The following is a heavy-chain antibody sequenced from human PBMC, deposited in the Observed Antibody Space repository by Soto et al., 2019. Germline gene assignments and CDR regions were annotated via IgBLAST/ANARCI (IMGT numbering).Heavy chain of an antibody. CDR3: ARDTGGFLEWLNTDYGMDV. CDR1: GGSISSGGYY. CDR2: IYYSGST. Sequence: SETLSLTCTVSGGSISSGGYYWSWIRQHPGKGLEWIGYIYYSGSTYYNPSLKSRVTISVDTSKNQFSLKLSSVTAADTAVYYCARDTGGFLEWLNTDYGMDVWGQGTTVTVS. V-gene: IGHV4-31*03. D-gene: IGHD3-3*01. J-gene: IGHJ6*02.